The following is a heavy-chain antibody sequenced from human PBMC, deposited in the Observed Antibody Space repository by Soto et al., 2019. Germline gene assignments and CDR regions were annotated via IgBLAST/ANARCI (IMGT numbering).Heavy chain of an antibody. CDR2: IIPVFGTP. J-gene: IGHJ4*02. CDR3: ARGGAIRTSWDSGDAIDS. V-gene: IGHV1-69*06. Sequence: VKVSLKASVYSFSSHAITWLRQAPGQVLECIGGIIPVFGTPSYAQNFQGRVTISADKYTNTSYLELRSLRSEDTAVYYCARGGAIRTSWDSGDAIDSWGQATQVRVSS. D-gene: IGHD2-8*01. CDR1: VYSFSSHA.